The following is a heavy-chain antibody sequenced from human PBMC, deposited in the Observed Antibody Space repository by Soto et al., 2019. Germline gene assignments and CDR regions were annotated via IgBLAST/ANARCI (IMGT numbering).Heavy chain of an antibody. CDR2: ISSSSSYI. CDR3: ARKAPMIVVEDAFDI. Sequence: GGSLRLSCAASGFTFSSYSMNWVRQAPGKGLEWVSSISSSSSYIYYADSVKGRFTISRDNAKNSLYLQMNSLRAEDTAVYYCARKAPMIVVEDAFDIWGQGTMVTVSS. J-gene: IGHJ3*02. V-gene: IGHV3-21*04. D-gene: IGHD3-22*01. CDR1: GFTFSSYS.